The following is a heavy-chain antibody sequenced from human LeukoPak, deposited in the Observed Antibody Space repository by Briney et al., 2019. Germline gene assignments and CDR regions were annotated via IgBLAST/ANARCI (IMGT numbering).Heavy chain of an antibody. CDR1: GGSISGYF. V-gene: IGHV4-59*08. D-gene: IGHD6-13*01. J-gene: IGHJ4*02. CDR2: IYNSGST. CDR3: ARHAPIAAAGIPPFDY. Sequence: SETLSLTCTVSGGSISGYFWGWIRQSPGKGLEWIGYIYNSGSTNYNPSLKSRVTISVDTSKNQFSLKLSSVTAADTAVYYCARHAPIAAAGIPPFDYWGQGTLVTVSS.